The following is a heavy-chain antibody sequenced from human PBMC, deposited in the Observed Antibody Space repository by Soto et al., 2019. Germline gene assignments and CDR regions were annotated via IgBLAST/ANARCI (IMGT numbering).Heavy chain of an antibody. Sequence: QVQLVESGGGVVQPGRSLRLSCAASGFTFSSYGMHWVRQAPGKGLEWVAVIWYDGSNKYYADSVKGRFTISRDNSKNTLDLQMNSLRAEDTAVYYCAREGYCSGGSCYSVPVFDYWGQGTLVTVSS. J-gene: IGHJ4*02. D-gene: IGHD2-15*01. CDR1: GFTFSSYG. CDR3: AREGYCSGGSCYSVPVFDY. V-gene: IGHV3-33*01. CDR2: IWYDGSNK.